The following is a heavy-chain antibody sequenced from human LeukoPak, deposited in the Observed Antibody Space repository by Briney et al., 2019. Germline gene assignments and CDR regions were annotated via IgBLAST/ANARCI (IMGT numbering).Heavy chain of an antibody. CDR2: ISGSGGST. CDR3: ARSSYSSSSSV. CDR1: GFTFSSYA. J-gene: IGHJ3*01. Sequence: GGSLRLSCGASGFTFSSYAMSWVRQAPGKGLEWVSGISGSGGSTSYADSVKGRFTISRDNSKNTLYLQMNSLRAEDTAVYYCARSSYSSSSSVWGQGTMVTVSS. D-gene: IGHD6-6*01. V-gene: IGHV3-23*01.